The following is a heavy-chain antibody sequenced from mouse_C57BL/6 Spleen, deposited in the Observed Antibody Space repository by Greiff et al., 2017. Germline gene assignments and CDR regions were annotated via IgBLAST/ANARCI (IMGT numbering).Heavy chain of an antibody. CDR1: GYTFTSYW. V-gene: IGHV1-50*01. Sequence: QVQLQQPGAELVKPGASVKLSCKASGYTFTSYWMQWVKQRPGQGLEWIGEIDPSDSYTNYNQKFKGKATLTVDTSSSTAYMQLSSLTSEDSAVYYCARDHYGEGSWAMDYWGQGTSVTVSS. D-gene: IGHD1-2*01. J-gene: IGHJ4*01. CDR2: IDPSDSYT. CDR3: ARDHYGEGSWAMDY.